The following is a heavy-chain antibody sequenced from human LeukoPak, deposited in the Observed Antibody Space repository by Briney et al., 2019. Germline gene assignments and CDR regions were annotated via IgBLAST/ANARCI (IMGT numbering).Heavy chain of an antibody. CDR1: GGSMSPYH. D-gene: IGHD6-19*01. Sequence: SETLSLTCTVSGGSMSPYHWGWLRQPPGKGLEWTGYIYYSGSTNYNPSLNSRVTISVDTSKNQFSLRLSSVTAADTAIYYCARAVSGRFEYWGQGTLVTVSS. CDR3: ARAVSGRFEY. J-gene: IGHJ4*02. CDR2: IYYSGST. V-gene: IGHV4-59*08.